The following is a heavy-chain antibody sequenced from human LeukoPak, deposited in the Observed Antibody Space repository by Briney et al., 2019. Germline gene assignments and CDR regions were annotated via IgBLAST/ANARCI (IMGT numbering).Heavy chain of an antibody. CDR3: AREQYYDFWSGSWDY. CDR2: IRTDNGNT. CDR1: GCTFRNCG. Sequence: ASMKVSCMASGCTFRNCGISWVRQAPGQGLEWMGWIRTDNGNTDYAENFQGRVTMTTDTATNTVYMQLRSQRSDDAAVYYCAREQYYDFWSGSWDYWGQGTLVTVSS. V-gene: IGHV1-18*01. J-gene: IGHJ4*02. D-gene: IGHD3-3*01.